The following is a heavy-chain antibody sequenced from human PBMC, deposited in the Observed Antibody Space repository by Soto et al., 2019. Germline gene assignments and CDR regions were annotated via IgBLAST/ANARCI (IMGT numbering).Heavy chain of an antibody. Sequence: PSETLSLTCAVYGGSFSGYYWSWIRQPPGKGLEWIGEINHSGSTNYNPSLKSRVTISVDTSKNQFSLKLSSVTAADTAVYYCARDRTYGGKRYYYYGMDVWGQGTTVTV. CDR1: GGSFSGYY. CDR2: INHSGST. V-gene: IGHV4-34*01. J-gene: IGHJ6*02. CDR3: ARDRTYGGKRYYYYGMDV. D-gene: IGHD4-17*01.